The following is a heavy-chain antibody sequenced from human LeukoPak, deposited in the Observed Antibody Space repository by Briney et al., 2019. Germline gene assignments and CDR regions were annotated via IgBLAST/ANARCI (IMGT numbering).Heavy chain of an antibody. J-gene: IGHJ5*02. D-gene: IGHD6-19*01. Sequence: ASVKVSCKASGYTFTKYGVSWVRQAPGQGLEWMGWIGTHTGNRNYVKKFQGRVTLTTGTSTSTAYMELSSLGSEDTAVYYCASAGGVFQWRDMGYFDPWGQGTLVIVSS. CDR1: GYTFTKYG. V-gene: IGHV1-18*01. CDR2: IGTHTGNR. CDR3: ASAGGVFQWRDMGYFDP.